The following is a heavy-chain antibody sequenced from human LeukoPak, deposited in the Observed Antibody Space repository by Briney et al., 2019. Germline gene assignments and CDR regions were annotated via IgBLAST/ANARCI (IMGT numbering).Heavy chain of an antibody. Sequence: TGGSLRLSCAASGFTVSSNYMSWVRQAPGKGLVWVSRINSDGSSTSYADSVKGRFTISRDNAKNTLHLQMNSLRAEDTAVYYCSTMVRSDYYYGMDVWGQGTTVTVSS. V-gene: IGHV3-74*01. CDR3: STMVRSDYYYGMDV. CDR1: GFTVSSNY. J-gene: IGHJ6*02. CDR2: INSDGSST. D-gene: IGHD3-10*01.